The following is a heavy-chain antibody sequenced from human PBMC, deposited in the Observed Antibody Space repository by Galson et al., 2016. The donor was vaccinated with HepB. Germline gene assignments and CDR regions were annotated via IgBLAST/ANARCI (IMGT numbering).Heavy chain of an antibody. CDR2: ISGSGST. J-gene: IGHJ4*02. Sequence: SLRLSCAASGFTLSSYAMTWVRQAPGEGLEWVSSISGSGSTYYADSVKGRFTISRDNSKNTLYLQMNSLRVEDTAVFYCAKGHAANPGAPRVDYWGRGTLVTVSS. CDR3: AKGHAANPGAPRVDY. D-gene: IGHD1-26*01. CDR1: GFTLSSYA. V-gene: IGHV3-23*01.